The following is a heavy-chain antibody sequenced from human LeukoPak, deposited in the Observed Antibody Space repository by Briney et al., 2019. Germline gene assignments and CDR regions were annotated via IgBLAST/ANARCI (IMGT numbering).Heavy chain of an antibody. J-gene: IGHJ4*02. CDR3: AKDRSYYDSGGFRNFDY. D-gene: IGHD3-22*01. V-gene: IGHV3-30*02. Sequence: GGSLRLSCTASEFTFSNYDMHWVRQAPGEGLEWVAFIWYDDREKKYADSVKGRFTISRDNSKNTLYLQMNSLRPEDTAVYYCAKDRSYYDSGGFRNFDYWGQGTLVTVSS. CDR2: IWYDDREK. CDR1: EFTFSNYD.